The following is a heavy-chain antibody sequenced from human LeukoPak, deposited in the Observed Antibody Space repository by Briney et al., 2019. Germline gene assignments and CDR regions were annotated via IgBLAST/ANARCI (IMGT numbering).Heavy chain of an antibody. Sequence: SETLSLTCTVSGDSISRNDYYWGWIRQPPGKGLEWIGSIYYSGSTYYNPSLKSRVTISVDTSKNQFSLKLSSVTAADTAVYYCARVPSGRRSGRLQFADDAFDIWGQGTMVTVSS. D-gene: IGHD5-24*01. V-gene: IGHV4-39*07. CDR3: ARVPSGRRSGRLQFADDAFDI. CDR2: IYYSGST. CDR1: GDSISRNDYY. J-gene: IGHJ3*02.